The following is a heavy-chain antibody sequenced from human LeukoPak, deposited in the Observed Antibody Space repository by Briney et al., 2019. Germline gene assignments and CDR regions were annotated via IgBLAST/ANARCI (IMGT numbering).Heavy chain of an antibody. CDR3: AREGSGVAGHFDY. CDR2: ISSSGSIM. Sequence: GGSLRLSCAASGFTFSSYEMNWVRQAPGKGLEWVSYISSSGSIMYYADSVKGRFTISRDNAKNSLYLQMNSLRAEDTAVYYCAREGSGVAGHFDYWGQGTLVTVSS. CDR1: GFTFSSYE. V-gene: IGHV3-48*03. J-gene: IGHJ4*02. D-gene: IGHD6-19*01.